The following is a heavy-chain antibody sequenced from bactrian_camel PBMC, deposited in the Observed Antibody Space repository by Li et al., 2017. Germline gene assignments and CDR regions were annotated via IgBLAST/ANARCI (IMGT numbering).Heavy chain of an antibody. CDR2: LDRDGTT. CDR3: ATPVMMGGTCAVKDVLDFGY. Sequence: VQLVESGGGSVQAGGSLRISCVASGYTVSSTRMGWFRQAPGKAREGVATLDRDGTTRYADSVRGRFTISKDYAKNILYLQMNSLKPEDTAMYYCATPVMMGGTCAVKDVLDFGYRGQGTQVTVS. D-gene: IGHD2*01. J-gene: IGHJ6*01. CDR1: GYTVSSTR. V-gene: IGHV3S42*01.